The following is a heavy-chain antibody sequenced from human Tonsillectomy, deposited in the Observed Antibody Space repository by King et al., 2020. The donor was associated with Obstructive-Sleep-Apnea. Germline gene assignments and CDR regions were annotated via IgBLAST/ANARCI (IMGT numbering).Heavy chain of an antibody. V-gene: IGHV3-15*01. CDR2: VKSKTAGGTT. J-gene: IGHJ4*02. Sequence: VQLVESGGGLVKPGGSLRLSCAASGFTFSDAWMSWVRQAPGKGLEWVGRVKSKTAGGTTDYAAPVRGRVSISSDDSKDTLYLQMNSLKTEDTAVYYCTTTPYYYDSSGYYRNYYFDYWGQGTLVTVSS. CDR3: TTTPYYYDSSGYYRNYYFDY. D-gene: IGHD3-22*01. CDR1: GFTFSDAW.